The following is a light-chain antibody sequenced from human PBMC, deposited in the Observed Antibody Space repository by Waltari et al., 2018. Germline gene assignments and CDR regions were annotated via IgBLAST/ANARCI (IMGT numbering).Light chain of an antibody. CDR2: DVS. CDR1: SSDVGGYTF. V-gene: IGLV2-14*03. Sequence: QSALTQPASVSGSPGQSITISCTGTSSDVGGYTFVSWHQQLPGKAPKTMIYDVSNRPSGVSNRFSGSKSGNTASLTISGLQAEDEADYYCSSFTRTSTVIFGGGTKLTVL. CDR3: SSFTRTSTVI. J-gene: IGLJ2*01.